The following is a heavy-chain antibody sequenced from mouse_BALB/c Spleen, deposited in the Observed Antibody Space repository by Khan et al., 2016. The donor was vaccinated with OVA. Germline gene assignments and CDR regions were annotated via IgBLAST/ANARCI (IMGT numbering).Heavy chain of an antibody. Sequence: VQLKESGPGLVKPSQSLSLTCTVTGYSITSDYTWNWIRQFPENKLEWMGYISYSGSTSYNPSLKSRISITRDTSKNQFFLQLNSVITDDTATYYCTSYGNYHYYAMDYWGPGTSVTVSS. D-gene: IGHD2-1*01. CDR1: GYSITSDYT. J-gene: IGHJ4*01. V-gene: IGHV3-2*02. CDR2: ISYSGST. CDR3: TSYGNYHYYAMDY.